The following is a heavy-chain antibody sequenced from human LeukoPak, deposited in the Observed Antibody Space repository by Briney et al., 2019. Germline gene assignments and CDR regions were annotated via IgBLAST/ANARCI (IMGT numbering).Heavy chain of an antibody. D-gene: IGHD6-19*01. CDR2: IRYDGSNR. J-gene: IGHJ4*02. CDR3: ARSYSSGWYFGY. Sequence: GRSLRLSCAASGMTFSSYGMHWVRQAPGKGLEWVAFIRYDGSNRYHVDSVKGRFTVSRDNSKNTLSLQMNSLRVEDTAVYYCARSYSSGWYFGYWGQGTLVTVSS. V-gene: IGHV3-33*01. CDR1: GMTFSSYG.